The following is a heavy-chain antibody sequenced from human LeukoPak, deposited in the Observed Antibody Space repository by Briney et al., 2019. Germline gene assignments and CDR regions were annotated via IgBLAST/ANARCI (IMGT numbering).Heavy chain of an antibody. V-gene: IGHV3-33*01. D-gene: IGHD2-2*01. CDR1: GFIFSHYG. Sequence: PGTSLRLSCAASGFIFSHYGMHWVRQAPGKGLEWVAVVWPDGNKKYYGDSVKGRFTVSKDNSENTLFLQMNSLRAEDTAMYYCIFVVVPAAVWQFDLWGRGTQVTVSS. CDR3: IFVVVPAAVWQFDL. J-gene: IGHJ2*01. CDR2: VWPDGNKK.